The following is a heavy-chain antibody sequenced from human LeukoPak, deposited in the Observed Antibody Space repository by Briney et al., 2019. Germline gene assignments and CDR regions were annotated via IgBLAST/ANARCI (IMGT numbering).Heavy chain of an antibody. CDR2: ISSDGSVI. Sequence: PGGSLRLSCAASGFTFSSYGIHWVRQVPGRGLEWVALISSDGSVIYDADSVKGRFAISRDNSKNTLYLQINSLRPEDTAVYYCARDGPEYSSTSGYHYGMDVWGQGTTVTVS. V-gene: IGHV3-30*06. CDR3: ARDGPEYSSTSGYHYGMDV. J-gene: IGHJ6*02. CDR1: GFTFSSYG. D-gene: IGHD6-6*01.